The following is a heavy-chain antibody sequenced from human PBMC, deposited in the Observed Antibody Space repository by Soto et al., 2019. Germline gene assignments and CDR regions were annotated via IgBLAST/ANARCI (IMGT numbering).Heavy chain of an antibody. D-gene: IGHD3-10*01. CDR3: AADSGSYYNAFDY. CDR1: GYTFTSYY. J-gene: IGHJ4*02. V-gene: IGHV1-46*01. Sequence: QVQLVQSGAEVKKPGASVKISCKASGYTFTSYYMHWVRQAPGQGLEWMGMINPSGGSTSYAQKFQGRVTMTRDTSTSTVYMELSSLRSEDTAVYYCAADSGSYYNAFDYWGQGTLVTVSS. CDR2: INPSGGST.